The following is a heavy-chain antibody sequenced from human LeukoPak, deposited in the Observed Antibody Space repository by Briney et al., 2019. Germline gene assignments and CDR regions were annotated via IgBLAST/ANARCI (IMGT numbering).Heavy chain of an antibody. D-gene: IGHD2-15*01. V-gene: IGHV1-8*01. CDR3: ASRYCSGGSCYLFDP. CDR2: MNPNSGNT. Sequence: RASVKVSCKASGYTFTSYDINWVRQATGQGLEWMGWMNPNSGNTGYAQKFQGRVTMTRNTSISTAYMELSSLGSEDTAVYYCASRYCSGGSCYLFDPWGQGTLVTVSS. J-gene: IGHJ5*02. CDR1: GYTFTSYD.